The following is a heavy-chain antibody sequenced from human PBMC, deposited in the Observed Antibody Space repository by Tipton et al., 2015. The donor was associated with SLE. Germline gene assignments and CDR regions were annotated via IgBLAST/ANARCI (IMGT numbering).Heavy chain of an antibody. CDR1: GGSMSSYY. J-gene: IGHJ6*02. CDR2: IYNSGST. D-gene: IGHD3-10*01. CDR3: VRYRGNHYGMDV. V-gene: IGHV4-59*01. Sequence: TLSLTCTVSGGSMSSYYWSWIRQPPGKGLEWIGYIYNSGSTNYNPSLKSRVTISVDTSKNQVSLKLSSVTAADTAVYYCVRYRGNHYGMDVWGQGTTVTVSS.